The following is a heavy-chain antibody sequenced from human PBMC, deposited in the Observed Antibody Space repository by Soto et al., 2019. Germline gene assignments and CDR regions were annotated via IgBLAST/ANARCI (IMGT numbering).Heavy chain of an antibody. CDR1: GGSISSGDYY. Sequence: SETLSLTCTVSGGSISSGDYYWSWIRQPPGKGLEWIGYIYYSGSTYYNPSLKSRVTISIDASKNQFSLRLSSVTAADTAVYYCARSMYYSDGSNYSPFDYWGQGTLVTVS. CDR3: ARSMYYSDGSNYSPFDY. J-gene: IGHJ4*02. D-gene: IGHD3-22*01. CDR2: IYYSGST. V-gene: IGHV4-30-4*01.